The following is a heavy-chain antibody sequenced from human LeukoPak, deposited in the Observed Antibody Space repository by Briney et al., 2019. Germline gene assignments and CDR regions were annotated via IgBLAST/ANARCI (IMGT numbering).Heavy chain of an antibody. J-gene: IGHJ6*03. CDR3: ARDLSCSSTSCYGYYYYYYMDV. D-gene: IGHD2-2*01. V-gene: IGHV4-61*02. Sequence: SETLSLTCTVSGGSISSGSYYRSWIRQPAGKGLEWIGRIYTSGSTNYNPSLKSRVTISVDTSKNQFSLKLSSVTAADTAVYYCARDLSCSSTSCYGYYYYYYMDVWGKGTTVTVSS. CDR2: IYTSGST. CDR1: GGSISSGSYY.